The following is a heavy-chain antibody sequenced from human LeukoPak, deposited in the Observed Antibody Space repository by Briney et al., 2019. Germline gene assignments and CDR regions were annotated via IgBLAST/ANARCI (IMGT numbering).Heavy chain of an antibody. CDR1: EFTFSDSY. Sequence: GGSLRLSCAVSEFTFSDSYMGWIRQAPGKGLEWVSYISSSGSTIFYAGSVKGRFTISRDNANNSLYLQMNSLRAEDTAVYYCANSPDYSSSFHWGQGTLVTVSS. J-gene: IGHJ4*02. CDR3: ANSPDYSSSFH. D-gene: IGHD6-6*01. V-gene: IGHV3-11*04. CDR2: ISSSGSTI.